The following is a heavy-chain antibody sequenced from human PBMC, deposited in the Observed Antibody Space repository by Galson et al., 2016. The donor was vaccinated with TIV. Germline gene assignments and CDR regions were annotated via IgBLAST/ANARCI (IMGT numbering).Heavy chain of an antibody. V-gene: IGHV4-38-2*02. D-gene: IGHD2-21*02. Sequence: SETLSLTCTVSGYSINSHYFWAWLRQPPGKGLEWIGSFFHPGAVYYNPSLERRVTMSGDTSKNHLSLRLTSVTAADTAIYYCTRHIGGDFGDYVGQGILVTVSS. CDR1: GYSINSHYF. CDR2: FFHPGAV. CDR3: TRHIGGDFGDY. J-gene: IGHJ4*02.